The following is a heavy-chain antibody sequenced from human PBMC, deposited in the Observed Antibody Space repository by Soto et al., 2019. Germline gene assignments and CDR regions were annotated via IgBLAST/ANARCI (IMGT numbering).Heavy chain of an antibody. CDR2: ISYDGSNK. J-gene: IGHJ5*02. CDR1: GFTFSSYA. Sequence: QVQLVESGGGVVQPGRSLRLSCADSGFTFSSYAMHWVRLAPGKGLEWVAVISYDGSNKYYADSVKGRFTISRDNSKNTRYLQMICLRAEDTAVYYCARVYIAAADTWGQGTQVTVSS. CDR3: ARVYIAAADT. D-gene: IGHD6-13*01. V-gene: IGHV3-30-3*01.